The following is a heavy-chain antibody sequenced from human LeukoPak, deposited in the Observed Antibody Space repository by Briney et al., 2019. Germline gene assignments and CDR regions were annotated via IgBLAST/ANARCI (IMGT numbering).Heavy chain of an antibody. CDR3: ARPEYQLLTPGAFDI. J-gene: IGHJ3*02. Sequence: ASVKVSCKASGYTFTGYYMHWVRPAPGQGLEWMGWINPNSGGTNYAQKFQGRVTMTRDKSISTAYLQWSSLKASDTAMYYCARPEYQLLTPGAFDIWGQGTMVTVSS. D-gene: IGHD2-2*01. CDR2: INPNSGGT. CDR1: GYTFTGYY. V-gene: IGHV1-2*02.